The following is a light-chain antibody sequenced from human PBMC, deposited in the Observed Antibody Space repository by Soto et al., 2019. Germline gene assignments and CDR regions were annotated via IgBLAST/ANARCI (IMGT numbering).Light chain of an antibody. J-gene: IGKJ4*01. Sequence: DIQMTQSPSTLSASVGDRVTITCRASQSISSSLAWYQQKPGKAPKLLIYLASSLQSGVPSRFSGSGSGTEFTLTISSLQPDDFATYYCQQYNSYPSTFGGGTKVDIK. CDR3: QQYNSYPST. V-gene: IGKV1-5*03. CDR1: QSISSS. CDR2: LAS.